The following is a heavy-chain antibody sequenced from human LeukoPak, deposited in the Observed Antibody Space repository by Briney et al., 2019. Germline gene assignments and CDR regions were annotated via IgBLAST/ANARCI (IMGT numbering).Heavy chain of an antibody. CDR1: GGSISSGGYS. D-gene: IGHD6-13*01. V-gene: IGHV4-30-2*01. CDR3: ARRDSSRACLDV. CDR2: IYHSGST. J-gene: IGHJ6*04. Sequence: SETLSLTCAVSGGSISSGGYSWRWVRQPPGRGLEWIEYIYHSGSTYYNPSLKSRITISVDRSKNQFSLKLSSVTAADTAVYYCARRDSSRACLDVWGKGTTVTVSS.